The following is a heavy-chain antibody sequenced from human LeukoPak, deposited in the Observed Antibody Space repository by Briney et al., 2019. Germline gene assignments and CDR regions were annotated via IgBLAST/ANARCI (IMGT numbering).Heavy chain of an antibody. CDR3: ASLSSGWYNV. V-gene: IGHV3-73*01. D-gene: IGHD6-13*01. J-gene: IGHJ6*02. Sequence: GGSLRLSCAASGFTFSGSAMHWVRQPPGKGLEWVGRIRSKANSYAAGYGASVKGRFSISRDDSKNTAYLQMNSLKTEDTAVYYCASLSSGWYNVWGQGTTVTVSS. CDR1: GFTFSGSA. CDR2: IRSKANSYAA.